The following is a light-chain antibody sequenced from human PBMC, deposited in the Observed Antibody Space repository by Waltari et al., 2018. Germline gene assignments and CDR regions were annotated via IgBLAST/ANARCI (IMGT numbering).Light chain of an antibody. CDR3: CSYVRDITWV. Sequence: QSALTQPASVSGSPGQSITISCPGTSSDVGRYNLVSWYQHHPGKAPKLMIYEGTQRPSGVSDRFSGSKSGDTASLTISGLQAEDEADYYCCSYVRDITWVFGGGTKLTVL. V-gene: IGLV2-23*01. J-gene: IGLJ3*02. CDR2: EGT. CDR1: SSDVGRYNL.